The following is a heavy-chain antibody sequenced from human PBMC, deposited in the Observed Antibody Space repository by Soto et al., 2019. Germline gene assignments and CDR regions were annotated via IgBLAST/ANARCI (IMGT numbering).Heavy chain of an antibody. CDR3: AREGQYSSSSGPQPLDY. D-gene: IGHD6-6*01. CDR1: GGSISSYY. CDR2: IYYSGST. J-gene: IGHJ4*02. V-gene: IGHV4-59*01. Sequence: LSLTCTVSGGSISSYYWSWIRQPPGKGLEWIGYIYYSGSTNYNPSLKSRVTISVDTSKNQFSLKLSSVTAADTAVYYCAREGQYSSSSGPQPLDYWGQGTLVTVSS.